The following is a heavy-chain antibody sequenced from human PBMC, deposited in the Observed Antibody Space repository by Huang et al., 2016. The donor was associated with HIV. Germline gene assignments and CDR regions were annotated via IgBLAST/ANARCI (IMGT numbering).Heavy chain of an antibody. CDR1: GDSISRGGYL. CDR2: SYYTGTT. Sequence: QVQLQESGPGPVKPSQTLSLTCTVSGDSISRGGYLWSWIRQSPGKGLEWSRSSYYTGTTSYNPALRSRVTMSVDTSKNQFSLRLTSVTAEDTAVYYCARDRITQCNGGRCYSDWSDPWGQGTLVIVSS. D-gene: IGHD2-15*01. CDR3: ARDRITQCNGGRCYSDWSDP. J-gene: IGHJ5*02. V-gene: IGHV4-30-4*08.